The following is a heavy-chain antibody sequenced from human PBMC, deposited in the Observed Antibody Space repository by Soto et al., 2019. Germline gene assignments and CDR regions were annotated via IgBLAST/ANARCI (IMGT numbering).Heavy chain of an antibody. CDR1: GYSFTSYW. V-gene: IGHV5-51*01. Sequence: GESLKISCKGSGYSFTSYWIGWVRQMPGKGLEWMGIIYPGDSDTRYSPSFQGQVTISADKSISTAYLQWSSLKPSDTAMYYCARQKLGYCSSTSCYRAFDIWGQGTMVTVSS. CDR3: ARQKLGYCSSTSCYRAFDI. CDR2: IYPGDSDT. D-gene: IGHD2-2*01. J-gene: IGHJ3*02.